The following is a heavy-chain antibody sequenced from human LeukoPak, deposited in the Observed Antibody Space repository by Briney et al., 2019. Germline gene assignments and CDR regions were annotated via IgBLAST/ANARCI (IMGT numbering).Heavy chain of an antibody. CDR3: AKDATASPYFHWFDN. CDR2: ISSSDRT. CDR1: GFTFSSYA. D-gene: IGHD3-9*01. Sequence: GGSLRLSYAASGFTFSSYAMNWVRQAPGKGLEWVAGISSSDRTFHAESVKGRFTISRDKSKDTLYLQMNSLRAEDTAVYYCAKDATASPYFHWFDNWGQGTQVIVSS. V-gene: IGHV3-23*01. J-gene: IGHJ4*02.